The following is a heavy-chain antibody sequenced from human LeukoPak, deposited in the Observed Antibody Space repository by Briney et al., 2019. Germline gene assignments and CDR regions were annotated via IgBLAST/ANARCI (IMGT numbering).Heavy chain of an antibody. CDR3: ARESVDYVWGSYRDDAFDI. CDR1: GGSISSYY. J-gene: IGHJ3*02. D-gene: IGHD3-16*02. CDR2: IYYSGST. V-gene: IGHV4-59*12. Sequence: SETLSLTCTVSGGSISSYYWSWIRQPPGKGLEWIGYIYYSGSTYYNPSLKSRVTISVDTSKNQFSLKLSSVTAADTAVYYCARESVDYVWGSYRDDAFDIWGQGTMVTVSS.